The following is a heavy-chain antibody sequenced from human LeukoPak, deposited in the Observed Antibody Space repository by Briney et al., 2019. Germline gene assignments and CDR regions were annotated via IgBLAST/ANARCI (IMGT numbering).Heavy chain of an antibody. CDR2: ISSDGGST. V-gene: IGHV3-64D*06. Sequence: TGGSLRLSCSASGFTFSSYAMHWVRQAPGKGLEYVSAISSDGGSTYYADSVKGRFTISRDSTKTTLYLQMSSLRAEDTAVYYCARDPSGWYVGDYWGQGTLVGVSS. CDR3: ARDPSGWYVGDY. J-gene: IGHJ4*02. D-gene: IGHD6-19*01. CDR1: GFTFSSYA.